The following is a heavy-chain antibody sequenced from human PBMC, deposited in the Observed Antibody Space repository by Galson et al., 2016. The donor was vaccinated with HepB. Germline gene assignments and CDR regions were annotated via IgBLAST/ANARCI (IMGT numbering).Heavy chain of an antibody. V-gene: IGHV3-11*01. J-gene: IGHJ6*02. CDR3: ARPATVTSAYYYGMDV. CDR1: GFTFSNFW. D-gene: IGHD4-17*01. CDR2: ISSSDSSI. Sequence: SLRLSCAASGFTFSNFWMNWVRQAPGKGLEWVSYISSSDSSIYYADTVKGRFTISRDNARNSLYLQMNSLRAEDTAVYYCARPATVTSAYYYGMDVWGQGTTVTVS.